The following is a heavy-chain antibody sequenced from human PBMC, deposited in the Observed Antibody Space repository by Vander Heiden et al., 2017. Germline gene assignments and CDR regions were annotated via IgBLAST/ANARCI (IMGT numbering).Heavy chain of an antibody. D-gene: IGHD3-22*01. CDR3: ARQPYYYDSSGPFDY. J-gene: IGHJ4*02. Sequence: DVQLVQSGAEVKKPGEPLQISCKGSGSRFTGYWIGWVRQMPGKGLEWMGIIYPCDSDTRYSPSFQGQVTISADKSISTAYLQWSSLKASDTAMYYCARQPYYYDSSGPFDYWGQGTLVTVSS. CDR2: IYPCDSDT. V-gene: IGHV5-51*01. CDR1: GSRFTGYW.